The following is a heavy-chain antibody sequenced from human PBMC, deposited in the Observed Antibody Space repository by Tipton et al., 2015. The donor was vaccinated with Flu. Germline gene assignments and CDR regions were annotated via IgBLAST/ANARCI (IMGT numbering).Heavy chain of an antibody. Sequence: TLSLTCTVSGDSISSGTYYWRWFRQPAGKGLEWIGRIYTSGSTSYNSSLKSRLTISIDTSRTQFSLNLTTVTAADTAMYYCASGDRGGVFDFWGQGRLVTVSS. CDR3: ASGDRGGVFDF. CDR1: GDSISSGTYY. CDR2: IYTSGST. V-gene: IGHV4-61*02. J-gene: IGHJ4*02. D-gene: IGHD3-16*01.